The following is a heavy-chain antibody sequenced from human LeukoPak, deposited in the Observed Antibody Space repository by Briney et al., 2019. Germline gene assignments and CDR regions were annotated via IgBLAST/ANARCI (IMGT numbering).Heavy chain of an antibody. V-gene: IGHV4-4*09. CDR3: ARSSGYAPIDY. CDR2: IHASGTT. J-gene: IGHJ4*02. Sequence: SETLSLTCTVSGGSISGLYWSWIRQPPGKGLEWIGYIHASGTTNYSPSLKSRVTISVDSSKDHFSLRLSSVTAADTAMYYCARSSGYAPIDYWGQGTLVTVSS. D-gene: IGHD5-12*01. CDR1: GGSISGLY.